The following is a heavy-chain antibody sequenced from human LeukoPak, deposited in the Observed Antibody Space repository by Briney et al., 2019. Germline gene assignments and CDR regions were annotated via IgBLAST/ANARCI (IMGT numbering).Heavy chain of an antibody. J-gene: IGHJ4*02. Sequence: GGSLRLSCAASGFTFSSYGMHWVRQAPGKGLVWVSRINSDGSSTIYADSVKGRFTISRDNGKNTLYLQMNSLRAEDTAMYYCARGIEAFDYWGQGTLVTVSA. CDR3: ARGIEAFDY. V-gene: IGHV3-74*01. CDR2: INSDGSST. D-gene: IGHD2-15*01. CDR1: GFTFSSYG.